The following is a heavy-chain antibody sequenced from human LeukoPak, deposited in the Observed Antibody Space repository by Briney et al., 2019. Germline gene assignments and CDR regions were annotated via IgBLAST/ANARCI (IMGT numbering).Heavy chain of an antibody. Sequence: PGGSLRLSCAASGFTFSSYAMSWVRQAPGKGLEWVSAISGSSGTTYYADSVKGRFTISRDNSKNTLYLQVNSLRAEDTAVYYCAKEGYSSTWNADFDFGGQGTLVTVSS. CDR1: GFTFSSYA. CDR3: AKEGYSSTWNADFDF. V-gene: IGHV3-23*01. J-gene: IGHJ4*02. CDR2: ISGSSGTT. D-gene: IGHD6-13*01.